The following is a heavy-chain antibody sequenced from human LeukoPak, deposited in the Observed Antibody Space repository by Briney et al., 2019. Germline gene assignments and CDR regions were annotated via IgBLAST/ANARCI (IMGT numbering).Heavy chain of an antibody. J-gene: IGHJ6*03. CDR2: IYTSGST. D-gene: IGHD6-6*01. CDR1: GGSISSGSYY. CDR3: ARDRGECSSSSWATYYYYYYMDV. V-gene: IGHV4-61*02. Sequence: SETLSLTCTVSGGSISSGSYYWSWIRQPAGKGLEWIGRIYTSGSTNYNPSLKSRVTISVDTSKNQFSLKLSSVTAADTAVYYCARDRGECSSSSWATYYYYYYMDVWGKGTTVTVSS.